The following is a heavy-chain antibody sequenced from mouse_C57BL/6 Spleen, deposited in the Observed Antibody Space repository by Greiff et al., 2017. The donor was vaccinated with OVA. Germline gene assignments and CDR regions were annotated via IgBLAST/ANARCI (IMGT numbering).Heavy chain of an antibody. CDR2: IYPGDGDT. J-gene: IGHJ4*01. CDR3: AREGELRYAMDY. D-gene: IGHD1-1*01. Sequence: QVQLQQSGAELVKPGASVKISCKASGYAFSSYWMNWVKQRPGKGLEWIGQIYPGDGDTNYNGKFKGKATLTADKSSSTAYMQLSSLTSEDSAVYFCAREGELRYAMDYWGQGTSVTVSS. CDR1: GYAFSSYW. V-gene: IGHV1-80*01.